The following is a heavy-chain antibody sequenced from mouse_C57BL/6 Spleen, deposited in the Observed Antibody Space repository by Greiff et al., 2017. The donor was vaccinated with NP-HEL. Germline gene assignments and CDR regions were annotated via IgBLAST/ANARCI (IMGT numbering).Heavy chain of an antibody. CDR1: GYAFSSSW. J-gene: IGHJ4*01. V-gene: IGHV1-82*01. CDR2: IYPGDGDT. D-gene: IGHD1-2*01. CDR3: AKITTAYAMDD. Sequence: VQLQQSGPELVKPGASVKISCKASGYAFSSSWMNWVKQRPGKGLEWIGRIYPGDGDTNYNGKFTGKATLTADKSSSTAYMQLSSLTSEDSAVYFCAKITTAYAMDDWGQGTSVTVSS.